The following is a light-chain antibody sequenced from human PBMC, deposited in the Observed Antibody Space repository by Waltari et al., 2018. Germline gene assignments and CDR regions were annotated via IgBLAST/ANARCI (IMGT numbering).Light chain of an antibody. CDR1: SSDVGAYTY. Sequence: QSALTQPASVSGSPGQSITISCTGTSSDVGAYTYVSWYQQHPGKAPKLMIYDVSNRPSGVSKRFSGSKSGNTASLTISGLQAEDEADYYCSSYTSSGTYVFGTGTKVTVL. CDR2: DVS. V-gene: IGLV2-14*03. J-gene: IGLJ1*01. CDR3: SSYTSSGTYV.